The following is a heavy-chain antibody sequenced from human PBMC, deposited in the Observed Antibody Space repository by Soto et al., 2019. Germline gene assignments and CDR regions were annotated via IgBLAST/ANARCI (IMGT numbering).Heavy chain of an antibody. V-gene: IGHV4-59*01. D-gene: IGHD4-17*01. CDR1: GGSISSYY. CDR3: ARVNGDYVMDV. CDR2: IYYSGST. J-gene: IGHJ6*04. Sequence: PSETLSLTCTVSGGSISSYYWSWIRQPPGKGLEWIGYIYYSGSTNYNPSLKSRVTISVDTSKNQFSLKLSSVTAADTAVYYCARVNGDYVMDVWGKGTTVTVSS.